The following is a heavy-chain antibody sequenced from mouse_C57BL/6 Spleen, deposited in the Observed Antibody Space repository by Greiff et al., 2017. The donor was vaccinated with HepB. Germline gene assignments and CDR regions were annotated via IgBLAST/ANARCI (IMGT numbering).Heavy chain of an antibody. CDR2: IDPNSGGT. V-gene: IGHV1-72*01. Sequence: VQLQQSGAELVKPGASVKLSCKASGYTFTSYWMHWVKQRPGRGLEWIGRIDPNSGGTKYNEKFKSKATPTVDKPSSTAYMQLSSLTSEDSAVYDCARLGYYGSSYEDYAMDYWGQGTSVTVSS. J-gene: IGHJ4*01. D-gene: IGHD1-1*01. CDR3: ARLGYYGSSYEDYAMDY. CDR1: GYTFTSYW.